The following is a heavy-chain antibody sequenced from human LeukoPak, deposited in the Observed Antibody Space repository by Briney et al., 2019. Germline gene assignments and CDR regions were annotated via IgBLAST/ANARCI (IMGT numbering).Heavy chain of an antibody. D-gene: IGHD2-2*01. V-gene: IGHV4-59*11. CDR1: GGSISSHY. CDR2: MYYSGST. J-gene: IGHJ4*02. CDR3: AAEHCTSSSCSFDH. Sequence: KTSETLSLTCTVSGGSISSHYWSWIRQPPGKGLEWIGYMYYSGSTNYNPSLKSRVTISVDTSKNQFSLNLNSVTAADTAVYYCAAEHCTSSSCSFDHWGQGTLVTVSS.